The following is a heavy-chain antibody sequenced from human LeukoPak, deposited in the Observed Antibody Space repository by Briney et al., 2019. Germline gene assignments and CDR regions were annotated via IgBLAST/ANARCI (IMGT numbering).Heavy chain of an antibody. D-gene: IGHD6-13*01. V-gene: IGHV4-4*02. Sequence: SGTLSLTCAVSGGSISSSNWWSWVRQPPGKGLEWIGEIYHSGSTNYNPSLRSRVTISVDTSKNQFSLKLSSVTAADTAVYYCARGAYSTFDYWGQGTLVTVSS. CDR3: ARGAYSTFDY. J-gene: IGHJ4*02. CDR2: IYHSGST. CDR1: GGSISSSNW.